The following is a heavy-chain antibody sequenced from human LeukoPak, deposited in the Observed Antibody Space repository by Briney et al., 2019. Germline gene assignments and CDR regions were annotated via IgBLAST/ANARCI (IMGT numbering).Heavy chain of an antibody. CDR2: ISAYNGNT. J-gene: IGHJ3*02. D-gene: IGHD3-9*01. CDR3: ARVSDRYFDWVDDAFDI. V-gene: IGHV1-18*01. Sequence: ASVKVSCKASGYTFTSYGISWVRQAPGQGLEWMGWISAYNGNTNYAQKLQGRVTMTTDTSTSTAYMELRSLRSDDAAVYYCARVSDRYFDWVDDAFDIWGQGTMVTVSS. CDR1: GYTFTSYG.